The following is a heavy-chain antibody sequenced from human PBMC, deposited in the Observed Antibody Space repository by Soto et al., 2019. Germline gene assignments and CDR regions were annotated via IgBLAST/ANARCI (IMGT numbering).Heavy chain of an antibody. D-gene: IGHD1-20*01. CDR3: ERSDMTYNWND. Sequence: PGGSLRLSCAASGFTFRGDAMSWVRQAPGKGLEWVSSISGSGEMTHYADSVKGRFTISRDNAKNTLYLQMESLRAEDTALYYCERSDMTYNWNDWGQGALVTVSS. V-gene: IGHV3-23*01. CDR2: ISGSGEMT. CDR1: GFTFRGDA. J-gene: IGHJ4*02.